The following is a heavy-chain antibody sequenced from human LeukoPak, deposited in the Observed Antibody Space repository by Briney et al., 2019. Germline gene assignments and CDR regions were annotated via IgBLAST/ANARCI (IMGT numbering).Heavy chain of an antibody. CDR2: VDPEDGET. Sequence: ASVKVSCKVSGYTFTYYYMHWVQQAPGKGLEWMGLVDPEDGETIYAEKFQGRVTITADTSTDTAYMELSSLRSEDTAVYYCATDRSGGTAMVRRYYYYMDVWGKGTTVTVSS. CDR1: GYTFTYYY. J-gene: IGHJ6*03. D-gene: IGHD5-18*01. V-gene: IGHV1-69-2*01. CDR3: ATDRSGGTAMVRRYYYYMDV.